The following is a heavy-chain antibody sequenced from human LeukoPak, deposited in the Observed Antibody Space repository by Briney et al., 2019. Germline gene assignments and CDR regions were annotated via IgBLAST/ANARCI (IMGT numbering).Heavy chain of an antibody. J-gene: IGHJ6*02. Sequence: SVKVSCKASGGTFSSYAISWVRQAPGQGLEWMGRIIPILGIANYAQKFQGRVTITADKSTSTAYMELSSLRSEDTAVYHCARDRYGDYEKLVYGMDVWGQGTTVTVSS. CDR3: ARDRYGDYEKLVYGMDV. CDR1: GGTFSSYA. D-gene: IGHD4-17*01. V-gene: IGHV1-69*04. CDR2: IIPILGIA.